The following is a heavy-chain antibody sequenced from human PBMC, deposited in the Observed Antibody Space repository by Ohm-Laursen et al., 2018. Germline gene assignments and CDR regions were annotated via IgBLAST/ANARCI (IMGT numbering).Heavy chain of an antibody. CDR1: GYSISSAYY. Sequence: SETLSLTRAVSGYSISSAYYWGWIRQAPGQGLEWIGSIYHPGSTYYNPSLKSRVSISVDTSKNQFPLKLNSVTAADTAVYYCARDSGPPKYYYYGLDVWGQGTTVTVSS. CDR3: ARDSGPPKYYYYGLDV. J-gene: IGHJ6*02. D-gene: IGHD1-14*01. V-gene: IGHV4-38-2*02. CDR2: IYHPGST.